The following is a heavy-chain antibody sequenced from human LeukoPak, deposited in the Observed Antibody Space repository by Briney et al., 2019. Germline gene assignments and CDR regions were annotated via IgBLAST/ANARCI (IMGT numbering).Heavy chain of an antibody. J-gene: IGHJ5*02. V-gene: IGHV4-59*07. Sequence: SDTLSLTCAVYGGSFSSYYWSWIRHPPGKGLEWIGYIYYSGSTNYNPSLKSRVTISVDTSKNQFSRKLSSVTAADTAVYYCARGGGYCSGGSCYRFGGWFDPWGQGTLVTVSS. CDR2: IYYSGST. CDR1: GGSFSSYY. D-gene: IGHD2-15*01. CDR3: ARGGGYCSGGSCYRFGGWFDP.